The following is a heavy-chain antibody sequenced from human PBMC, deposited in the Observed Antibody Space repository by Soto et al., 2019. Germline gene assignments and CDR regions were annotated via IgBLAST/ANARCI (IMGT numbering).Heavy chain of an antibody. CDR2: IRGNGDSP. V-gene: IGHV3-64D*06. Sequence: GGSLRLSCSASGVTFSSYTMHWVRQAPGKGLDYVSGIRGNGDSPFYADSVKGRFTISRDNSKNALYLLMSSLSADDTAVYYCVKSRGGNNFDFFDWGQGALVTVSS. D-gene: IGHD5-12*01. CDR1: GVTFSSYT. J-gene: IGHJ4*02. CDR3: VKSRGGNNFDFFD.